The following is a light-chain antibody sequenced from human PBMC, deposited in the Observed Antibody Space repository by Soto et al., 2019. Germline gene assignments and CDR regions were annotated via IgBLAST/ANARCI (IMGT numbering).Light chain of an antibody. V-gene: IGKV3-20*01. CDR3: QQFGSYPLT. Sequence: EIVLTQSPGTLSLSPGERATLSCRASQSVSSSYLAWYQQKPGQAPRLLIYGASSRATGIPDRFSGSGSGTDFTLTISRLEPEDFAVYYCQQFGSYPLTFGGGTKV. J-gene: IGKJ4*01. CDR2: GAS. CDR1: QSVSSSY.